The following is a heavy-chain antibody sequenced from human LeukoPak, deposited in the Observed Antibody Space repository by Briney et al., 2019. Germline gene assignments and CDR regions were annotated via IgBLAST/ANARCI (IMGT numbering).Heavy chain of an antibody. CDR3: ATRSSTSPGYFDP. CDR1: GFTFGYYA. V-gene: IGHV3-23*01. CDR2: ITGSGDNT. J-gene: IGHJ5*02. Sequence: QSGGSLRLSCAASGFTFGYYAMSWVRQAPGKGLEWVSAITGSGDNTYYAESVKGRFTISRDNFKNTLYLQMNSPRAEDTAVYYCATRSSTSPGYFDPRGQGTLVTVSS. D-gene: IGHD2-2*01.